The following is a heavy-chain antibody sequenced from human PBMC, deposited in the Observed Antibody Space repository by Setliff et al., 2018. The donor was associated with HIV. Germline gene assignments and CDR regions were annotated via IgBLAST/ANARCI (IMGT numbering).Heavy chain of an antibody. CDR3: ARNPQGSYWVTRYGMDV. CDR2: IIPIFGTT. V-gene: IGHV1-69*05. J-gene: IGHJ6*02. CDR1: GGTFSSYA. D-gene: IGHD3-10*01. Sequence: GASVKVSCKASGGTFSSYAISWVRQAPGQGLEWMGGIIPIFGTTNYAQKFQGRVTITTAESTTTAYMELNSLRVEDTAMYYCARNPQGSYWVTRYGMDVWGRGTTVTVSS.